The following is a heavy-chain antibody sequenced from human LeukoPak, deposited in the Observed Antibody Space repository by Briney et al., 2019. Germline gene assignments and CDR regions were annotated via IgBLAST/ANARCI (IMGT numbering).Heavy chain of an antibody. CDR2: ISAYNGNT. J-gene: IGHJ1*01. CDR3: ARDSSDIRSLIAH. CDR1: GYTFTSYG. D-gene: IGHD2-15*01. Sequence: ASVKVSCKASGYTFTSYGISWVRQAPGQGPEWMGWISAYNGNTNYAQKLQGRVTITADESASTAYMELSSLRSEDTAVYYCARDSSDIRSLIAHWGQGTLVTVPS. V-gene: IGHV1-18*01.